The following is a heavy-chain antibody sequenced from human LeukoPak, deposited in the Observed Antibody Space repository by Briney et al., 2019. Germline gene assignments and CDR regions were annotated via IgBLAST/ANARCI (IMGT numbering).Heavy chain of an antibody. J-gene: IGHJ4*02. Sequence: GGSLRLSCAASGFTFSSYAMSWVRQAPGKGLEWVSAISGSGGSTYYADSVKGRFTISRDNSENTLYLQMNSLRAEDTAVYYCAKEGSSSWYALSYFDYWGQGTLVTVSS. V-gene: IGHV3-23*01. CDR2: ISGSGGST. CDR3: AKEGSSSWYALSYFDY. CDR1: GFTFSSYA. D-gene: IGHD6-13*01.